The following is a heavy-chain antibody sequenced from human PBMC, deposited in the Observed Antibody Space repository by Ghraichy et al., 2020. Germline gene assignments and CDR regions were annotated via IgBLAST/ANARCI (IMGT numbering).Heavy chain of an antibody. D-gene: IGHD3-22*01. CDR2: IYYSGST. CDR3: ASYSDSSGYLFH. Sequence: SETLSLTCTVSGGSISSDYWSWIRQPPGKGREWIGYIYYSGSTNYNPSHKSRVTMSVDTSKNQFSLKLSSVTAADTAVYYCASYSDSSGYLFHWGQGTLVTVSS. J-gene: IGHJ4*02. CDR1: GGSISSDY. V-gene: IGHV4-59*01.